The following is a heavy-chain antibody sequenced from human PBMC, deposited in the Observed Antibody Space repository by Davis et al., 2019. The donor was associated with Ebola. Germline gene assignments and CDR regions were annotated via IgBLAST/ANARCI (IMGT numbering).Heavy chain of an antibody. Sequence: GESLKISCAASGFTFSRYRAHWVRQAPGKGLEWVAVISYDGSYKYYADSVKGRFTISRGTSNLYLQMDSLRADDTAVYFCAKANYTSEPTNIRYYTLDVWGQGTTVTVSS. V-gene: IGHV3-30*18. CDR2: ISYDGSYK. D-gene: IGHD1-14*01. J-gene: IGHJ6*02. CDR1: GFTFSRYR. CDR3: AKANYTSEPTNIRYYTLDV.